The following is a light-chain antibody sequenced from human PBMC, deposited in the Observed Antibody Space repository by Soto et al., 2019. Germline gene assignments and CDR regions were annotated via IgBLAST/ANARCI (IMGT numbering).Light chain of an antibody. Sequence: QSALTQPASVSGSPGQSITISCSETSSDVGGYNYVSWYQQHPGKAPKLMIYVVSNRPSGVSNRFSGSKSGNTASLTISGLQAEDEADYYCSSYTSSSTRVFGTGTKLTVL. CDR3: SSYTSSSTRV. V-gene: IGLV2-14*01. CDR2: VVS. J-gene: IGLJ1*01. CDR1: SSDVGGYNY.